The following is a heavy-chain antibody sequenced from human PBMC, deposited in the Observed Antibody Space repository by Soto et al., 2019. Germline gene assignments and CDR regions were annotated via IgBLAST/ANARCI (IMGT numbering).Heavy chain of an antibody. D-gene: IGHD6-13*01. CDR3: ASDLRQQLAYNYYYYGMDV. Sequence: SVKVSCKASGVTFSSYSISWVRQAPGQGLEWMGGIIPIFGTANYAQKFQGRVTITADESTSTAYMELSSLRSEDTAVYYCASDLRQQLAYNYYYYGMDVWGQGTTVTVSS. CDR2: IIPIFGTA. V-gene: IGHV1-69*13. J-gene: IGHJ6*01. CDR1: GVTFSSYS.